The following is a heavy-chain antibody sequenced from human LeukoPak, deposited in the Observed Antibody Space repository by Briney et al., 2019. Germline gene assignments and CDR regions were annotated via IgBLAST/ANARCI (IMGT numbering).Heavy chain of an antibody. Sequence: GGSLRLSCAASGFTFSSYGMHWVRQAPGKGLEWVAVISYDGSNKYYADSVKGRFTISRDNSKNTLYLQMNSLRAEDTAVYYCAKVYYGSGSYLSYYYYGMDVWGQGTTVTVSS. D-gene: IGHD3-10*01. CDR3: AKVYYGSGSYLSYYYYGMDV. J-gene: IGHJ6*02. CDR1: GFTFSSYG. CDR2: ISYDGSNK. V-gene: IGHV3-30*18.